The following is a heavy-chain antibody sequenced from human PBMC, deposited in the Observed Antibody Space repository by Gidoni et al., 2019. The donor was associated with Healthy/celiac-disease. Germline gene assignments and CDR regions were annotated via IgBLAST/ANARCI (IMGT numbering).Heavy chain of an antibody. D-gene: IGHD6-19*01. V-gene: IGHV3-7*01. CDR3: ARDSGEAVAGRYYYYGMDV. Sequence: EVQLVESGGGLVQPGGSLRLSCAASGFTFSSYWLSWVRQAQGKGLGWVANIKQDGSEKYYVDSVKGRFTISRGNAKNSLYLRMDSLRAEDTAVYYCARDSGEAVAGRYYYYGMDVWGQGTTVTVSS. CDR2: IKQDGSEK. J-gene: IGHJ6*02. CDR1: GFTFSSYW.